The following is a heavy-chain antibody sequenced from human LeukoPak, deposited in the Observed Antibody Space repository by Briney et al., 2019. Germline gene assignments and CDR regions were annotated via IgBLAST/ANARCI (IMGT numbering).Heavy chain of an antibody. CDR3: TRGGDSYGDWYYFDC. CDR1: GFTFSSFA. V-gene: IGHV3-30-3*01. D-gene: IGHD5-18*01. J-gene: IGHJ4*02. Sequence: PGRSLRLSCAASGFTFSSFAMHWVRQAPGKGLEWVAVISYDGSNKYYADSVKGRFTISRDNSKNTLYLQVNSLRAEDTAMYYCTRGGDSYGDWYYFDCWGQGTLVTVSS. CDR2: ISYDGSNK.